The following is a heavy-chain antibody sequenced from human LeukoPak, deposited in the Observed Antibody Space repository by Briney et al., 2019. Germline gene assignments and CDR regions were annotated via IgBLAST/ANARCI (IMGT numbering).Heavy chain of an antibody. Sequence: PGGSLRLSCSASGFTFSSYAMSWVRQAPGKGLEWVSYISSSSSTIYYADSVKGRFTISRDNAKNSLYLQMNSLRAEDTAVYYCARMGLGVGFDIWGQGTMVTVSS. V-gene: IGHV3-48*04. D-gene: IGHD3-16*01. CDR2: ISSSSSTI. CDR3: ARMGLGVGFDI. J-gene: IGHJ3*02. CDR1: GFTFSSYA.